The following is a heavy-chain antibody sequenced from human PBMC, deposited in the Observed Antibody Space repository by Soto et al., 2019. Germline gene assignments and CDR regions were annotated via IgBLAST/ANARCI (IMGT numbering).Heavy chain of an antibody. CDR2: IYYSGST. Sequence: SETLSLTCTVSGGSISSGDYYWSWIRQPPGKGLGWIGYIYYSGSTYYNPSLKSRVTISVDTSKNQFSLKLSSVTAADTAVYYCARADYVWGSYRYTGPWFDPWGQGTLVTVSS. V-gene: IGHV4-30-4*01. CDR3: ARADYVWGSYRYTGPWFDP. D-gene: IGHD3-16*02. J-gene: IGHJ5*02. CDR1: GGSISSGDYY.